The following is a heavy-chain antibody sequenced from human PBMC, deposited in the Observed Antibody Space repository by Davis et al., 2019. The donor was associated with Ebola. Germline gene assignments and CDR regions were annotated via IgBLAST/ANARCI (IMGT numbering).Heavy chain of an antibody. Sequence: GESLKISCAASGFTFSSYAMSWVRQAPGKGLEWVSAISGSGGSTYYADSVKGRFTISRDNSKNTLYLQMNSLRAEDTAVYYCANVLLWFGETEYGMDVWGQGTTVTVSS. CDR2: ISGSGGST. J-gene: IGHJ6*02. V-gene: IGHV3-23*01. CDR1: GFTFSSYA. CDR3: ANVLLWFGETEYGMDV. D-gene: IGHD3-10*01.